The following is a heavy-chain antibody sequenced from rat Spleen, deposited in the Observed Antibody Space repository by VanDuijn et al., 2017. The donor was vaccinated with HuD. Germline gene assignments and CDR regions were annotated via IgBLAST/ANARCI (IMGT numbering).Heavy chain of an antibody. D-gene: IGHD1-2*01. V-gene: IGHV5S13*01. Sequence: EVQLVESGGGLVQPGISLRLSCAASGLTFGNYGMAWVRQAPTQGLEWVASIGTTGGNTYYRDSVKGRFTISRDNAKDTLFLRMDSLRSEDTATDYCTTDRDSSYIYEGYWGQGVMVTVSS. CDR1: GLTFGNYG. CDR2: IGTTGGNT. J-gene: IGHJ2*01. CDR3: TTDRDSSYIYEGY.